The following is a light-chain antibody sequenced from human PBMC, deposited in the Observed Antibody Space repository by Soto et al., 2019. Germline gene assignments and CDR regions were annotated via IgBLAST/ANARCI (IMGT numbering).Light chain of an antibody. J-gene: IGKJ2*01. Sequence: IVLTQSPGTLSLSPGERATLSCRASQSVNSNYLAWYQQKSGQAPRLLIYGASSRATGIPDRFSGRGSGTDFNLTISTLEPEDFAVYYCQEYGSSTMYTFGQGTKLEIK. CDR2: GAS. CDR3: QEYGSSTMYT. V-gene: IGKV3-20*01. CDR1: QSVNSNY.